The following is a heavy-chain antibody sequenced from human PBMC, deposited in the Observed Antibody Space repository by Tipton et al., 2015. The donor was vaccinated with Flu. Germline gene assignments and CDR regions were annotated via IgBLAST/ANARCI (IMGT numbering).Heavy chain of an antibody. CDR1: GYTFTNYW. D-gene: IGHD6-19*01. V-gene: IGHV5-51*03. Sequence: QSEAEVKKPGESLKISCKGSGYTFTNYWIGWVRQMPGKGLEWMGIIYPGDSDTRYSPSFQGQVTISADKSISTAYLQWNSLKASNTAMYYCARGQWLKWFDLWGRGTLVTVSS. CDR2: IYPGDSDT. J-gene: IGHJ2*01. CDR3: ARGQWLKWFDL.